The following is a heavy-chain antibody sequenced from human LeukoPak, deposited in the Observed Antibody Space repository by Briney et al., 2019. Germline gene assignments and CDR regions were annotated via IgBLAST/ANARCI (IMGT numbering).Heavy chain of an antibody. CDR2: IYPGDSDT. V-gene: IGHV5-51*01. CDR3: ARHGVLAARRINSYYYYYYMDV. J-gene: IGHJ6*03. CDR1: GYSFTSYW. D-gene: IGHD6-6*01. Sequence: GESLKISCKGSGYSFTSYWIGWVRQMPGKGLEWMGIIYPGDSDTRYSPSFQGQVTISADKSISTAYLQWSSLKASDTAMYYCARHGVLAARRINSYYYYYYMDVWGKGTTVTVSS.